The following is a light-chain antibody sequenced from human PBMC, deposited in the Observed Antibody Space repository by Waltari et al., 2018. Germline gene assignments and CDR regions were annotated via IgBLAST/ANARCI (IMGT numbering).Light chain of an antibody. CDR3: SSYIGSSTREL. CDR1: SSDVGGYNY. J-gene: IGLJ2*01. CDR2: DVS. Sequence: QSALTQPASVSGSPGQSITISCTGTSSDVGGYNYVSWYQQHPGKAPKLIIFDVSDRPSGVSNRFSGSKSGNTASLTISGLQAEDEADYYCSSYIGSSTRELFGGGTSLTVL. V-gene: IGLV2-14*03.